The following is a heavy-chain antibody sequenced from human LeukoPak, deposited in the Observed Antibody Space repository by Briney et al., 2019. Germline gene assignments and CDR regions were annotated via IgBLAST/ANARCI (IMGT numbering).Heavy chain of an antibody. CDR3: ARDPGTQTRYSSGWKAAAFDI. D-gene: IGHD6-19*01. CDR2: IIPILGIA. J-gene: IGHJ3*02. V-gene: IGHV1-69*04. CDR1: GGTFSSYA. Sequence: ASVKVSCKASGGTFSSYAISWVRQAPGQGLEWMGRIIPILGIANYAQKFQGRVTITADKSTSTAYMELSSLRSEDTAVYYCARDPGTQTRYSSGWKAAAFDIWGQGTMVTVSS.